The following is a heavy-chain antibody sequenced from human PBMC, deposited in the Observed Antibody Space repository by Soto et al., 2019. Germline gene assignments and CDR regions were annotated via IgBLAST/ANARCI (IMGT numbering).Heavy chain of an antibody. CDR1: GFTFSGSA. Sequence: AGGSLRLSCAASGFTFSGSAMHWVRQASGKGLEWVGRIRSKANSYATAYAASVKGRFTISRDDSKNTAYLQMNSLKTEDTAVYYCTTTYKRGYSGYDVRANYNYYYMDVWGKGTTVTVSS. CDR2: IRSKANSYAT. V-gene: IGHV3-73*01. D-gene: IGHD5-12*01. CDR3: TTTYKRGYSGYDVRANYNYYYMDV. J-gene: IGHJ6*03.